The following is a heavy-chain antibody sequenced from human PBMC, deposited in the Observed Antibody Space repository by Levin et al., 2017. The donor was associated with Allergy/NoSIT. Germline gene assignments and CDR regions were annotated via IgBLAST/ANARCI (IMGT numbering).Heavy chain of an antibody. CDR2: IRSKANSYAT. CDR1: GFTFSGSA. D-gene: IGHD3-16*01. J-gene: IGHJ6*02. Sequence: PGASVKVSCAASGFTFSGSAMHWVRQASGKGLEWVGRIRSKANSYATAYGASVKGRFTISRDDSKNTAYLQMNSLKTEDTAVYYCTLSTSRTGEGYYYGMDVWGQGTTVTVSS. CDR3: TLSTSRTGEGYYYGMDV. V-gene: IGHV3-73*01.